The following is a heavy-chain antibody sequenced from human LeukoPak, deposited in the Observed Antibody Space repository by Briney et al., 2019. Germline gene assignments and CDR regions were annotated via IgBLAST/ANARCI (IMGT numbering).Heavy chain of an antibody. D-gene: IGHD2-2*02. CDR1: GYSICSGYY. V-gene: IGHV4-38-2*01. CDR2: IHHSGGT. CDR3: ARAVPATIDAFDL. J-gene: IGHJ3*01. Sequence: PSETLSLTCADSGYSICSGYYWAWSRRPPGKGLEWIGTIHHSGGTYYNPSLKSRVTISVDTSKNQFSLKLSSVTAADTAVYFCARAVPATIDAFDLWGQGTMVTVSS.